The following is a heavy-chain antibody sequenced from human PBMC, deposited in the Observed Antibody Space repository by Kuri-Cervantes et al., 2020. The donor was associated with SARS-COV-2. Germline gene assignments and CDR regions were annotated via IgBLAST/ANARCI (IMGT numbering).Heavy chain of an antibody. J-gene: IGHJ4*02. V-gene: IGHV4-30-2*03. CDR3: ARHGGDGIEDIVVVPAANGGFDY. D-gene: IGHD2-2*01. Sequence: LRLSWTVSGGSISSGGYYWSWIRQPPGKGLEWIGYIYHSGSTYYNPSLKSRVTISVDTSKNQFSLKLSSVTAADTAVYYCARHGGDGIEDIVVVPAANGGFDYWGQGTLVTVSS. CDR1: GGSISSGGYY. CDR2: IYHSGST.